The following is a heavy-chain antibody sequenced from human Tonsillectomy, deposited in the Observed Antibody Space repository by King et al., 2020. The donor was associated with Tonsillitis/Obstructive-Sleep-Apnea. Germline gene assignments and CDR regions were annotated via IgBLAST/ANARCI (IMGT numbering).Heavy chain of an antibody. V-gene: IGHV3-23*04. J-gene: IGHJ5*02. CDR1: GFTFSSYA. CDR3: AKDXVXXIAARPRXFXX. Sequence: VQLVESGGGLVQPGGSLRLSCAASGFTFSSYAMSWVRQAPGKGLEWVSAISGSGGSTYYADSVKGRFTISRDNSKNTLYLQMNSLRAEDTAVYYCAKDXVXXIAARPRXFXXXXQGTLVTVSS. CDR2: ISGSGGST. D-gene: IGHD6-6*01.